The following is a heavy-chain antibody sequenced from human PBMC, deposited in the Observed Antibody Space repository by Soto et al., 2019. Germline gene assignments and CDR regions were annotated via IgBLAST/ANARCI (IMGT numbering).Heavy chain of an antibody. Sequence: QVQLVQSGAEVKKPGSSVKVSCKASGGTFSNTAFIWVRQAPGQGLEWRGGIIPIFGAPNYAQKFQGRLRISADDSASKAYVELNTLTSEAPAVYYCATPAEPMDTAMLKGLAHWGQGTLVTVS. CDR2: IIPIFGAP. D-gene: IGHD5-18*01. CDR1: GGTFSNTA. V-gene: IGHV1-69*01. CDR3: ATPAEPMDTAMLKGLAH. J-gene: IGHJ4*02.